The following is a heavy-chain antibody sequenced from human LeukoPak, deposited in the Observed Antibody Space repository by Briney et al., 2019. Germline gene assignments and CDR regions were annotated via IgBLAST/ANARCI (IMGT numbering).Heavy chain of an antibody. J-gene: IGHJ5*02. CDR3: AKGAYCGGDCYSSGNWFDP. CDR2: ISTSDSTI. D-gene: IGHD2-21*02. V-gene: IGHV3-48*04. Sequence: GGSLRLSCAGSGFTFRSYSMNWVRQAPGKGLEWVSYISTSDSTIYYADSVKGRFTISRDNAKNSLYLQMNSLRAEDTAVYYCAKGAYCGGDCYSSGNWFDPWGQGTLVTVSS. CDR1: GFTFRSYS.